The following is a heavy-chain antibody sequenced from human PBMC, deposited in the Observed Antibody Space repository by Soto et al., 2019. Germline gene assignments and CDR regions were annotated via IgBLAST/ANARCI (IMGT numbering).Heavy chain of an antibody. CDR2: IYWHDDK. D-gene: IGHD3-16*01. CDR1: GGTVKTARYY. CDR3: AHRGGATVGLYYFDY. J-gene: IGHJ4*02. Sequence: QESGPGVVKPSETLSLTCTVSGGTVKTARYYWGWIRQPPGKGLEWIALIYWHDDKRYSPSLKSRLTITKDTSKNQVVLTMTNMDPVDTATYYCAHRGGATVGLYYFDYWGQGALVTVSS. V-gene: IGHV2-5*01.